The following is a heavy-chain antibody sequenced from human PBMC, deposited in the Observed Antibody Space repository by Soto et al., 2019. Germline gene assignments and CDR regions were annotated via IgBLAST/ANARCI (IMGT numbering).Heavy chain of an antibody. CDR3: ARQYCVGDCYPDLDYYYGMDV. J-gene: IGHJ6*02. D-gene: IGHD2-21*02. CDR2: IYPGDSDT. Sequence: PGESLKISCKGSGYSFTSYWIGWVRQMPGKGLEWMGIIYPGDSDTRYSPSFQGQVTISADKSISTAYLQWSSLKASDTAMYYCARQYCVGDCYPDLDYYYGMDVWSQGTKVTVSS. V-gene: IGHV5-51*01. CDR1: GYSFTSYW.